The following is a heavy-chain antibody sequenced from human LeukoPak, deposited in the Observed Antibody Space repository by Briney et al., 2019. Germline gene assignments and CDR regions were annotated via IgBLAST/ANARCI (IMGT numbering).Heavy chain of an antibody. CDR3: ARDQSIAAGGGNYYYYMDV. V-gene: IGHV1-46*04. D-gene: IGHD6-13*01. J-gene: IGHJ6*03. Sequence: ASVKVSCKASGYTFTRYYMHWVRQAPGQGLEWMGIINPSGGSTTYAQKLRGRVTMTRDTSTSTVYMELSSLRSEDTAVYYCARDQSIAAGGGNYYYYMDVWGKGTTVTVSS. CDR1: GYTFTRYY. CDR2: INPSGGST.